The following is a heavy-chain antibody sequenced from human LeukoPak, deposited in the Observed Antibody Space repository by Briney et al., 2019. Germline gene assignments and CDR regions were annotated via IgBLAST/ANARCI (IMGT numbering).Heavy chain of an antibody. D-gene: IGHD3-22*01. CDR1: GFTFDDYA. V-gene: IGHV3-9*01. Sequence: GGSLRLSCAASGFTFDDYAMHWVRQAPGKGLEWVSGISWNSGGIGYADSVKGRFTISRDNAKNSLYLQMNSLRAEDTALYYCARLDSSGYGTPCYFDLWGRGTLVTVSS. CDR3: ARLDSSGYGTPCYFDL. J-gene: IGHJ2*01. CDR2: ISWNSGGI.